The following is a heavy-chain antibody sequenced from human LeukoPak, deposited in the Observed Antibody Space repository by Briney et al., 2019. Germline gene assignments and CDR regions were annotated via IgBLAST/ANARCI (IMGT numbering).Heavy chain of an antibody. CDR2: INPNSGGT. CDR1: GYTFTGYY. CDR3: ARVSPGTTDYFDY. J-gene: IGHJ4*02. Sequence: ASVKVSCKASGYTFTGYYMHWVRQAPGQGLEWMGWINPNSGGTNYAQKFQGRVTMTRDTSISTAYMELSRLRSDDTAVYYCARVSPGTTDYFDYWRQGTLVTVSS. D-gene: IGHD1-1*01. V-gene: IGHV1-2*02.